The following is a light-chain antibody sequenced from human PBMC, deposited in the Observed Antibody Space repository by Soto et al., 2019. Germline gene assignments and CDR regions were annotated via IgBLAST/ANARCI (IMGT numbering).Light chain of an antibody. V-gene: IGLV2-14*01. Sequence: QSALTQPASVSGSPGQSITISCTGTSSDIGGSHYVSWYQHHPGKAPKLILYEGSYRPSGVSDRFSGAKSGNTASLTISGLQAEDEADYYCSSYTTISSPSYVFGTGTKVTVL. CDR1: SSDIGGSHY. CDR3: SSYTTISSPSYV. J-gene: IGLJ1*01. CDR2: EGS.